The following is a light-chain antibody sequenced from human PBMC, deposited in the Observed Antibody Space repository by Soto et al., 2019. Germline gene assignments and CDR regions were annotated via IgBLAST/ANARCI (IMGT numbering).Light chain of an antibody. J-gene: IGLJ1*01. CDR2: GNS. V-gene: IGLV1-40*01. CDR3: QSYDSSLSGYV. Sequence: QSVLTQPPSVSGAPGQRVTISCTGSSSNIGAGYDVHWYQQLPGTAPKLLIYGNSNRPSGVPDRFSGSKSGTSASLAITWLQAEDEADYSCQSYDSSLSGYVFGTGTKLTVL. CDR1: SSNIGAGYD.